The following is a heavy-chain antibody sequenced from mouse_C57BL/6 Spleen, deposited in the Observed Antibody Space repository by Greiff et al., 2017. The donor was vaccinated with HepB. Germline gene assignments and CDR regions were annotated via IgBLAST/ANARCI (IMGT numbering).Heavy chain of an antibody. Sequence: QVQLQQPGAELVKAGASVKMSCKASGYTFTSYWMHWVKQRPGQGLEWFAETNPTNGRTYYNEKFKSKATLTVDKSSSTTYMLLSGRTFEDSAVYYCARIKKIVTTDINYTVLGTTLTVSS. CDR1: GYTFTSYW. D-gene: IGHD2-5*01. CDR3: ARIKKIVTTDINY. J-gene: IGHJ2*01. CDR2: TNPTNGRT. V-gene: IGHV1S81*02.